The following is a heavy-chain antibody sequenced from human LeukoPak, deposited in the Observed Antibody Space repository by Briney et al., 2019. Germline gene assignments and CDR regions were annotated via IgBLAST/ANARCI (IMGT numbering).Heavy chain of an antibody. J-gene: IGHJ3*02. Sequence: SVKVSCKASGGTFSSYAISWVRQAPGQGLEWMGGIIPIFGTANYAQKFQGRVTMTTDTSTSTAYMELRSLRSDDTAVYYCARVRATDAFDIWGQGTMVTVSS. CDR3: ARVRATDAFDI. V-gene: IGHV1-69*05. CDR1: GGTFSSYA. CDR2: IIPIFGTA.